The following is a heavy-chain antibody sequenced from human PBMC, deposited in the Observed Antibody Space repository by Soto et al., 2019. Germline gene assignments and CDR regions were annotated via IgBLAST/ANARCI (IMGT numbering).Heavy chain of an antibody. CDR2: TYYSGST. D-gene: IGHD3-9*01. J-gene: IGHJ4*02. Sequence: SETLSLTCTVSGGSISSYYWSWIRQPPGKGLEWIGYTYYSGSTNYNPSLKSRVTISVDTSKNQFSLKLSSVTAADTAVYYCARVGNYDILTGYKYFDYWGQGTLVTVSS. CDR1: GGSISSYY. V-gene: IGHV4-59*12. CDR3: ARVGNYDILTGYKYFDY.